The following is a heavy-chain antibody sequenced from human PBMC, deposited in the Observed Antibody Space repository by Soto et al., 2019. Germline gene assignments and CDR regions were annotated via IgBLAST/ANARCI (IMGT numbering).Heavy chain of an antibody. V-gene: IGHV4-31*03. J-gene: IGHJ4*02. D-gene: IGHD5-12*01. CDR3: ASSDPVREYSGYDSSYFDY. Sequence: SETLSLTCTVSGGSISSGGYYWSWIRQHPGKGLEWIGYIYYSGSTYYNPSLKSRVTISVDTSKNQFSLKLSSVTAADTAVYYCASSDPVREYSGYDSSYFDYWGQGTLVTVSS. CDR2: IYYSGST. CDR1: GGSISSGGYY.